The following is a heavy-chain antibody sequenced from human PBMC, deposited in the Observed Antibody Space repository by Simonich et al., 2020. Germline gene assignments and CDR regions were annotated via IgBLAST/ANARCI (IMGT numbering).Heavy chain of an antibody. CDR3: ARVERTTDGHYYFDY. Sequence: QVQLQESGPGLVKPSETLSLTCSVSGGSISSYYWSWIRQPPGKGLEWIGYIYYSGSSNYNPSLKSRVSNSVDTSKNQFSLKLSSVTAADTAVYYCARVERTTDGHYYFDYWGQGTLVTVSS. D-gene: IGHD4-4*01. J-gene: IGHJ4*02. CDR1: GGSISSYY. CDR2: IYYSGSS. V-gene: IGHV4-59*08.